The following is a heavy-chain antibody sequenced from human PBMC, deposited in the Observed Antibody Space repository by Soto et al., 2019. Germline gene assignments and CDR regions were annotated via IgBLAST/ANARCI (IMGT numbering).Heavy chain of an antibody. Sequence: GGSLRLSCAASGFTVSSNYMSWVRQAPGKGLEWVSVIYSGGSTYYADSVKGRFTISRDNSKNTLYHQMNSLRAEDTAVYYCARDLRYSSSWYAAEYFQHWGQGTLVTVSS. CDR1: GFTVSSNY. D-gene: IGHD6-13*01. CDR2: IYSGGST. CDR3: ARDLRYSSSWYAAEYFQH. J-gene: IGHJ1*01. V-gene: IGHV3-66*01.